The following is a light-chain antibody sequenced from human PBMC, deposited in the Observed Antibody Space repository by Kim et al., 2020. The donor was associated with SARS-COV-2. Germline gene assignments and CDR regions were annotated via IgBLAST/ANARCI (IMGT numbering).Light chain of an antibody. CDR3: HQYNTYPWT. J-gene: IGKJ1*01. V-gene: IGKV1-5*03. CDR2: NTS. CDR1: QSISGW. Sequence: ASVGDRVTITCRASQSISGWLAWYQQKPGKAPKLLIYNTSSLESGVPSRFSGSGSGTEFTLTISSLQPDDFATYYCHQYNTYPWTFGQGTKVEIK.